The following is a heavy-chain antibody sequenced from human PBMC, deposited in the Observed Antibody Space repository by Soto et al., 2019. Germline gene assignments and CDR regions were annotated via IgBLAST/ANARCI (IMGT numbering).Heavy chain of an antibody. V-gene: IGHV4-34*01. CDR1: GGSFSGYY. Sequence: QVQLQQWGAGLLKPSETLSLTCAVYGGSFSGYYWSWIRQPPGKGLEWIGEINHSGSTNYNPSLKSRVTKSVDTSKNQFSLKLSSVTAADTAVYYCARGLITMRWFDPWGQGTLVTVSS. J-gene: IGHJ5*02. D-gene: IGHD3-22*01. CDR3: ARGLITMRWFDP. CDR2: INHSGST.